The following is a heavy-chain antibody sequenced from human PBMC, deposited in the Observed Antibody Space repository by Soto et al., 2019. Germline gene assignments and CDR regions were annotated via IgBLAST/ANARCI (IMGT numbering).Heavy chain of an antibody. J-gene: IGHJ4*02. CDR1: GFDFDDHA. CDR2: ISWNGAFT. CDR3: TRDIFRTITTVDF. D-gene: IGHD4-4*01. Sequence: EVQLVESGAGLVQPGRSLRLSCVGSGFDFDDHAMSWVRQAPGKGLEWVSGISWNGAFTGYANSVRGRFTISRDDAKNSPFLQMNSLRPEDTAFYYCTRDIFRTITTVDFWRQGTLVTVSS. V-gene: IGHV3-9*01.